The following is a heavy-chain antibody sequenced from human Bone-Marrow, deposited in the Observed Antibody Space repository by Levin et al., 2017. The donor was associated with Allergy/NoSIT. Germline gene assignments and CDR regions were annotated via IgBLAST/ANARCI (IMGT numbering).Heavy chain of an antibody. J-gene: IGHJ4*02. CDR3: ARDMLPPDSSSWYFDY. CDR2: ISYDGSNK. V-gene: IGHV3-30*04. D-gene: IGHD6-13*01. Sequence: LSLTCAASGFTFSSYAMHWVRQAPGKGLEWVAVISYDGSNKYYADSVKGRFTISRDNSKNTLYLQMNSLRAEDTAVYYCARDMLPPDSSSWYFDYWGQGTLVTVSS. CDR1: GFTFSSYA.